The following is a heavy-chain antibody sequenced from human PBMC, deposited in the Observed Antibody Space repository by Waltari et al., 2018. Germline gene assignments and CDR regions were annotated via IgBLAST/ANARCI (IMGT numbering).Heavy chain of an antibody. V-gene: IGHV3-21*01. CDR1: GFTFSSYS. Sequence: EVQLVESGGGLVKPGGSLRLSCAASGFTFSSYSMNWVRQAPGKGLEWVSSISSSSSYIYYADSVKGRFTSSRDNAKNALYLQMNSLRAEDTAVYYCARANSYGYLFDYWGQGTLVTVSS. J-gene: IGHJ4*02. CDR2: ISSSSSYI. D-gene: IGHD5-18*01. CDR3: ARANSYGYLFDY.